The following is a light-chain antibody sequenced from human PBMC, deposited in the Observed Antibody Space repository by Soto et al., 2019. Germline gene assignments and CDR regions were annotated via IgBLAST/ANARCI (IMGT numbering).Light chain of an antibody. J-gene: IGLJ1*01. Sequence: QSVLTQPASVSGSPGQTITISCTGTSSDVGAYNYVSWYQQHPGKAPKLMIYEVSNRPSGVSDRFSGSKSGNTASLTLSGLQAADEAHYYCSSKRTTARLVFGTGTKVTVL. CDR1: SSDVGAYNY. V-gene: IGLV2-14*01. CDR2: EVS. CDR3: SSKRTTARLV.